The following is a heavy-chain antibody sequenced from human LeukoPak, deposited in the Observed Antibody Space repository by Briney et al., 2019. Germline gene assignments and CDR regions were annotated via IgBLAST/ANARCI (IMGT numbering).Heavy chain of an antibody. D-gene: IGHD5-18*01. CDR2: ISSSGSTI. Sequence: PAQSLRPSCAASGSTFSTYEMNCVRQVPGKGLEWDSYISSSGSTIYYADSVKGRFSIPRDNAKTSLYLQMNSLRAEDTAVYYCARDLSGIAGYTYGRGIDYWGQGTLVTVSS. CDR3: ARDLSGIAGYTYGRGIDY. V-gene: IGHV3-48*03. J-gene: IGHJ4*02. CDR1: GSTFSTYE.